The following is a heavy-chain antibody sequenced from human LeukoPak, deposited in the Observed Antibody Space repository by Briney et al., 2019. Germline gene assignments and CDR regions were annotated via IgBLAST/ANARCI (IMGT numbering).Heavy chain of an antibody. CDR2: INPSGGST. J-gene: IGHJ4*02. CDR1: GYTFTSYY. D-gene: IGHD1-26*01. V-gene: IGHV1-46*01. CDR3: ARDSDGSYPQYYFDY. Sequence: GASVKVSCKASGYTFTSYYMHWVRQAPGQGLEWMGIINPSGGSTSYAQKFQGRVTMTRDMSTSTVYMELSNLRSEDTAVYYCARDSDGSYPQYYFDYWGQGTLVTVSS.